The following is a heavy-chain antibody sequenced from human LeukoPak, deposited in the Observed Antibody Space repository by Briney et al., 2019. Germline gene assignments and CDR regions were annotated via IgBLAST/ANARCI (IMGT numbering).Heavy chain of an antibody. J-gene: IGHJ4*02. Sequence: SVKVSCKASGFTFSSSTMQWVRQARGQRLEWIGWIVVGSGNTNYAQKFQERVTISRDMSTSTAYMELSSLRSEDTAVYYCARIRGTMVRGVRYDYFDYWGQGTLVTVSS. CDR2: IVVGSGNT. CDR1: GFTFSSST. CDR3: ARIRGTMVRGVRYDYFDY. D-gene: IGHD3-10*01. V-gene: IGHV1-58*02.